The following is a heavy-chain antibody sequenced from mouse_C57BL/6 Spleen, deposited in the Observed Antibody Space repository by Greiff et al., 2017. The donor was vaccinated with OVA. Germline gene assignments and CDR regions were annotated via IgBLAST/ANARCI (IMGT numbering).Heavy chain of an antibody. CDR3: ARDSNYFYYFDY. J-gene: IGHJ2*01. V-gene: IGHV5-16*01. CDR1: GFTFSDYY. CDR2: INYDGSST. D-gene: IGHD2-5*01. Sequence: EVHLVESEGGLVQPGSSMKLSCTASGFTFSDYYMAWVRQVPEKGLEWVANINYDGSSTYYLDSLKSRFIISRDNAKNILYLQMSSLKSEDTATYYCARDSNYFYYFDYWGQGTTLTVSS.